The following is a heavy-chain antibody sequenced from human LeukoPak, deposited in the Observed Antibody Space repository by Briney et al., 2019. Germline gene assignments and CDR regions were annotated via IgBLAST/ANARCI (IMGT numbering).Heavy chain of an antibody. J-gene: IGHJ6*02. CDR3: ATGDQINYYYYGMDV. CDR1: GYTFTSYG. D-gene: IGHD7-27*01. Sequence: GASVTVSCKASGYTFTSYGISWVRQAPGQGLEWMGWISAYNGNTNYAQKLQGRVTMTTDTSTSTAYMELRSLRSDDTAVYYCATGDQINYYYYGMDVWGQGTTVTVSS. CDR2: ISAYNGNT. V-gene: IGHV1-18*01.